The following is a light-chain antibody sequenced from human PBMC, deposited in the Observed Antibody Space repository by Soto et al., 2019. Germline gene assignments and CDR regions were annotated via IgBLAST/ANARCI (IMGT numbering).Light chain of an antibody. J-gene: IGKJ1*01. Sequence: DVVMTPSPLSLPVTLGQPASISCRSSQSLIHSDGNTYLNWFQQRPGQSPRRLIYEVSDRDSGVPDRFGGSGSGSDFTLRISRVEAVDVGVYYCMQGTHWPWTLGQGTEVEIK. CDR1: QSLIHSDGNTY. CDR3: MQGTHWPWT. V-gene: IGKV2-30*02. CDR2: EVS.